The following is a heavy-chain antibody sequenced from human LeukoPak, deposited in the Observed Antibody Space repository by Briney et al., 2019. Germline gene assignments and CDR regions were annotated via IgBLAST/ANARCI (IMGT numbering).Heavy chain of an antibody. CDR1: GFTFSSYA. CDR2: ISASGAST. V-gene: IGHV3-23*01. D-gene: IGHD6-6*01. CDR3: ARGVSTRPLYYFDY. Sequence: PGGSLRLSCAASGFTFSSYAMNCVRQAPGKGLEWVSVISASGASTYNADSVKGRFTISRDNSKNTLYLQMNSLRVEDTALYFCARGVSTRPLYYFDYWGQGTLVTVSS. J-gene: IGHJ4*02.